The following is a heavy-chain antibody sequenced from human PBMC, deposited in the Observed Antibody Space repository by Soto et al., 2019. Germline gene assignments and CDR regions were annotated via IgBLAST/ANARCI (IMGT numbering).Heavy chain of an antibody. CDR2: ISGSGGST. CDR1: GFTFSSYA. J-gene: IGHJ6*02. V-gene: IGHV3-23*01. CDR3: AKGEGYYDSSGYYYYYYGMDV. D-gene: IGHD3-22*01. Sequence: GGSLRLSCAASGFTFSSYAMSWVRQAPGKGLEWVSAISGSGGSTYYADSVKGRFTISRDNSKNTLYLQMNSLRAEDTAVYYCAKGEGYYDSSGYYYYYYGMDVWGQGTTVTVSS.